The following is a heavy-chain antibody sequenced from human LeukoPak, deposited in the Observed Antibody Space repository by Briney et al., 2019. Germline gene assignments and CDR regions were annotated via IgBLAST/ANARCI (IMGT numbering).Heavy chain of an antibody. V-gene: IGHV3-23*01. CDR3: AKEDYGDYRTPDY. CDR1: GFTFGDYA. D-gene: IGHD4-17*01. CDR2: ISGSGGST. J-gene: IGHJ4*02. Sequence: GGSLRLSCTASGFTFGDYAMSWVRQAPGKGLEWASAISGSGGSTYYADSVKGRFTISRDNSKNTLYLQMNSLRAEDTAVYYCAKEDYGDYRTPDYWGQGTLVTVSS.